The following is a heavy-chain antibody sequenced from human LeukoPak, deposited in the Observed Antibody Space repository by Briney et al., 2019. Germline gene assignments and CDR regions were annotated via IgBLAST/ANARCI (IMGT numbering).Heavy chain of an antibody. D-gene: IGHD4-17*01. CDR3: TRVTTLTDYYYDY. CDR2: TRNKVKSYTT. V-gene: IGHV3-72*01. CDR1: GFTFSAHY. Sequence: GRSLRLSCAASGFTFSAHYMDWVRQAPGKGLEWVGRTRNKVKSYTTEYAASVKGRFTISRYGSKSSLYLHMKSLKTEDTAVYYCTRVTTLTDYYYDYWGQGTLVTVSS. J-gene: IGHJ4*02.